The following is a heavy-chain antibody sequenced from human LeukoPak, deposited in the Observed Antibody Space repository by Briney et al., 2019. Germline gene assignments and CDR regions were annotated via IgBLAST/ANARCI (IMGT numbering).Heavy chain of an antibody. J-gene: IGHJ5*02. CDR2: IYSGGST. CDR1: GFTVSSNY. Sequence: GGSLRLSCAASGFTVSSNYMSWVRQAPGKGLEWVSVIYSGGSTYYADSVKGRFTISRDNSKNTLYLQMNSLRAEDTAVYYCATPPLVTWFDPWGQGTLVTVSS. D-gene: IGHD4-23*01. CDR3: ATPPLVTWFDP. V-gene: IGHV3-66*01.